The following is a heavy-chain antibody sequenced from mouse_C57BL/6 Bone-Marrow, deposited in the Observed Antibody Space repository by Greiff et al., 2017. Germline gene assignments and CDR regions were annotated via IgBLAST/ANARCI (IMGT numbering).Heavy chain of an antibody. J-gene: IGHJ1*03. V-gene: IGHV2-9-1*01. CDR1: GFSLTSYA. Sequence: VQLQQSGPGLVAPSQSLSITCTVSGFSLTSYAISWVRQPPGKGLEWLGVIWTGGGTNYNSALKSRLSISKDNSKSQVFLKMNSLQTDDTARYYCATITTVVATWYFDVWGTGTTVTVSS. D-gene: IGHD1-1*01. CDR2: IWTGGGT. CDR3: ATITTVVATWYFDV.